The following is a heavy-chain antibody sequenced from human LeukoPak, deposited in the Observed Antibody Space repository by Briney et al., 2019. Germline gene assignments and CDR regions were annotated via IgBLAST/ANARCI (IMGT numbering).Heavy chain of an antibody. V-gene: IGHV3-30*02. CDR2: IRYEGSKQ. CDR3: AKDLTPYYFYGSGTFNY. D-gene: IGHD3-10*01. J-gene: IGHJ4*02. CDR1: GLTFSDYG. Sequence: GGSLRLSCVASGLTFSDYGMHWVRQAPGQGLEWVALIRYEGSKQYYADSVKGRFTISRDNSKNTVFLHINSLRPEDTAVYYCAKDLTPYYFYGSGTFNYWGQGTLVTVSS.